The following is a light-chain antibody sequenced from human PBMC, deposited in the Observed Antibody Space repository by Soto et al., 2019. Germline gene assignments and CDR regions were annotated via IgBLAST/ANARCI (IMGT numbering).Light chain of an antibody. Sequence: DLQMTQSPSTLSASVGDRVTITCRASQSISSWLAWYQQKPGKAPKLLIYKASSLESGVPSRFSGNGSGTEFTLTISSLQPDDFATYYFQQYNSYWTFGQGTKVEIK. CDR2: KAS. J-gene: IGKJ1*01. V-gene: IGKV1-5*03. CDR3: QQYNSYWT. CDR1: QSISSW.